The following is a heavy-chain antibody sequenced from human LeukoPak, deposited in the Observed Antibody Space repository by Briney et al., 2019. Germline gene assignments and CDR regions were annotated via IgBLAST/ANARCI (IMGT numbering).Heavy chain of an antibody. D-gene: IGHD3-22*01. CDR1: GFTFSDYY. CDR3: ARGDYYDSSGYYVDAFDV. Sequence: GGSLRLSCAASGFTFSDYYMSWIRQAPGKGLEWVSHISSSRSYTNYADSVKGRFTISRDNAKNSLYLQMNSLRAEDTAVYYCARGDYYDSSGYYVDAFDVWGQGTMVTVSS. CDR2: ISSSRSYT. V-gene: IGHV3-11*06. J-gene: IGHJ3*01.